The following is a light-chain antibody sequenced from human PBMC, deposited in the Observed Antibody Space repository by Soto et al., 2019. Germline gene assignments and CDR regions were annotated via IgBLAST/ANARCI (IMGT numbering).Light chain of an antibody. J-gene: IGKJ1*01. CDR1: QSISSW. V-gene: IGKV1-5*03. Sequence: DIQMTQSPSTLSAPVGDRVTITCRASQSISSWLAWYQQKPGKAPKLLIYKASSLESGVPSRFSGSGSGTEFTLTISSLQPDDFATYYCQQYTSSPWTFGQGPKVEIK. CDR2: KAS. CDR3: QQYTSSPWT.